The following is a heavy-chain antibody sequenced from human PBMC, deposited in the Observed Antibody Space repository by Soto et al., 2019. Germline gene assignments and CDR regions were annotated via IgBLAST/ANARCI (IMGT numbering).Heavy chain of an antibody. CDR3: ARGRGSDY. V-gene: IGHV4-59*08. CDR2: IYYSGST. CDR1: GDSVRSSF. D-gene: IGHD6-13*01. J-gene: IGHJ4*02. Sequence: PSESLALTCTASGDSVRSSFWGWTRQPPGKGLEWIGYIYYSGSTNYNPSLKSRVTISVDTSKNQFSLKLSSVTAADTAVDYCARGRGSDYWGQGTLVTV.